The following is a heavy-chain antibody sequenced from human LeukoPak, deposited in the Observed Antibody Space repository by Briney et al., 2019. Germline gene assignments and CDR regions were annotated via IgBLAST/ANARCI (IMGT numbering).Heavy chain of an antibody. Sequence: SETLSLTCTVSGYSINSGYYWGWIRQPPGKGLEWIGDIYHSGSTYYSPSLKSRVTISVDTSKNQFSLKLISVTAADTAVYYCARGSVEMATISRVHKYYYYYMDVWGKGTTVTVSS. D-gene: IGHD5-24*01. CDR3: ARGSVEMATISRVHKYYYYYMDV. CDR2: IYHSGST. J-gene: IGHJ6*03. V-gene: IGHV4-38-2*02. CDR1: GYSINSGYY.